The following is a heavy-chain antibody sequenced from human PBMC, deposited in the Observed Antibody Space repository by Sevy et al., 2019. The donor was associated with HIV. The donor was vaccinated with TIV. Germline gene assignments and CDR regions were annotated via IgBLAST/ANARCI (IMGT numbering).Heavy chain of an antibody. CDR3: ARGRGGAVAGTRISY. D-gene: IGHD6-19*01. V-gene: IGHV4-34*01. CDR2: INHSGST. CDR1: GGSFSGYY. J-gene: IGHJ4*02. Sequence: SETLSLTCAVYGGSFSGYYWSWIRQPPGKGLEWIGEINHSGSTNYNPSLKSRVTISVEKSKNQFSLKLSSVTAADTAVYYCARGRGGAVAGTRISYWGQGTLVTVSS.